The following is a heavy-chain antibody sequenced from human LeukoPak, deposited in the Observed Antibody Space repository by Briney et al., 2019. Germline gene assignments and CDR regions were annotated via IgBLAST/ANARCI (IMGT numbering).Heavy chain of an antibody. CDR1: GYTLTELS. Sequence: ASVKVSCKVSGYTLTELSMHWVRQAPGKGLEWMGGFDPEDGETIYAQKFQGRVTMTEDTSTDTAYMELRSLRSDDTAVYYCARDHCSSTSCAPYYYYMDVWGKGTTVTVSS. CDR3: ARDHCSSTSCAPYYYYMDV. CDR2: FDPEDGET. V-gene: IGHV1-24*01. D-gene: IGHD2-2*01. J-gene: IGHJ6*03.